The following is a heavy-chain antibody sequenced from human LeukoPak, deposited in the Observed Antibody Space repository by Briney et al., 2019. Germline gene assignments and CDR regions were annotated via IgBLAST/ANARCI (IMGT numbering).Heavy chain of an antibody. CDR3: ARGLIRGGSPDY. J-gene: IGHJ4*02. V-gene: IGHV1-8*01. CDR2: MNPNSGNT. CDR1: GYTFTSYD. D-gene: IGHD3-16*01. Sequence: RASVKVPCKASGYTFTSYDINWVRQATGQGLEWMGWMNPNSGNTGYAQKFQGRVTMTRNTSISTAYMELSSLRSEDTAVYYCARGLIRGGSPDYWGQGTLVTVSS.